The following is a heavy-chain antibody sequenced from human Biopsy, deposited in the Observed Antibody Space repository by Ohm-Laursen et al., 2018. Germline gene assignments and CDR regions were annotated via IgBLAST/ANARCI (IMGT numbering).Heavy chain of an antibody. CDR1: GGSIGSFF. CDR3: ARVGAGAPSIDYFDY. CDR2: IYYSGST. J-gene: IGHJ4*02. V-gene: IGHV4-59*01. D-gene: IGHD1-26*01. Sequence: GTLSLTCTVSGGSIGSFFWSWIRQPPGKGLEWIGYIYYSGSTNYNPSLRSRVTISVDRSKNQFSLELSSVTAADTAVYYCARVGAGAPSIDYFDYWGQGAPVTVSS.